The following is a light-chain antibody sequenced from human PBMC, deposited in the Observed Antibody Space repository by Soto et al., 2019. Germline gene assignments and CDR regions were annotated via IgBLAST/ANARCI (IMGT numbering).Light chain of an antibody. CDR2: GAS. CDR1: QSVSSNY. J-gene: IGKJ1*01. CDR3: QQYGSSGT. V-gene: IGKV3-20*01. Sequence: EIMLSQSPGTLSLTPGERVTLSCRASQSVSSNYLAWYQKKPGQAPRLLIYGASNRGTGIPDRFSGSGSGTDFTLTISILEAEDFAVYYCQQYGSSGTFGQGTMVDI.